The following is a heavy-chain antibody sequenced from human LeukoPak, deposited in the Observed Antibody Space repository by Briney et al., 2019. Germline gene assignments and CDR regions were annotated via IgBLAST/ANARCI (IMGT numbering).Heavy chain of an antibody. V-gene: IGHV4-59*01. J-gene: IGHJ3*02. D-gene: IGHD3-10*01. Sequence: PSETLSLTCTVSGGSISSYYCSWIRQPPGKGLEWIGYIYYSGSTNYNPSLKSRVTISVDTSKNQFSLKLSSVTAADTAVYYCARERSAGELYAFDIWGQGKMVTVSS. CDR3: ARERSAGELYAFDI. CDR2: IYYSGST. CDR1: GGSISSYY.